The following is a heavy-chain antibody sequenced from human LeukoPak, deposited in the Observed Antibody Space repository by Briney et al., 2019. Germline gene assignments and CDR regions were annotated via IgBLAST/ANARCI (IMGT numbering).Heavy chain of an antibody. Sequence: PSETLSLTCAVYGGSFSGYYWSWIRQPPGKGLEWIGEINHSGSTNYNPSLKSRVTISVDTSKNQFSLKLSSVTAADTAVYYCAKSGSYSTGGLDPWGQGTLVTVSS. CDR1: GGSFSGYY. CDR3: AKSGSYSTGGLDP. CDR2: INHSGST. J-gene: IGHJ5*02. V-gene: IGHV4-34*01. D-gene: IGHD1-26*01.